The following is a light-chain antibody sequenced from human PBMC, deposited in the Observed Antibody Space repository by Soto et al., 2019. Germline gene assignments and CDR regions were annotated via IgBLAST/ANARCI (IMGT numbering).Light chain of an antibody. CDR1: SSNVGFNA. CDR2: GNS. CDR3: TAWDDSLSGPTWV. Sequence: QSVLTQPPSASGAPGQRVTLSCIGGSSNVGFNAVNWYQQLPGAAPKLLIHGNSQRPSGVPDRFSGSKSGTSASLAISGLRSEDEADYYCTAWDDSLSGPTWVFGGGTKLTVL. V-gene: IGLV1-47*02. J-gene: IGLJ3*02.